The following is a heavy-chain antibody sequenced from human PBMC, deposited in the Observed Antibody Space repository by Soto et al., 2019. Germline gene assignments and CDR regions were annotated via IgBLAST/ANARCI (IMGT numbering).Heavy chain of an antibody. CDR2: INHSGST. D-gene: IGHD4-17*01. V-gene: IGHV4-34*01. CDR3: ARGRRPTVTTGYLYYYYYYMDV. Sequence: SETLSLTCAVYGGSFSGYYWSWIRQPPGKGLEWIGEINHSGSTNYNPSLKSRVTISVDTSKNQFSLKLSSVTAADTAVYYCARGRRPTVTTGYLYYYYYYMDVWGKGTTDTVSS. CDR1: GGSFSGYY. J-gene: IGHJ6*03.